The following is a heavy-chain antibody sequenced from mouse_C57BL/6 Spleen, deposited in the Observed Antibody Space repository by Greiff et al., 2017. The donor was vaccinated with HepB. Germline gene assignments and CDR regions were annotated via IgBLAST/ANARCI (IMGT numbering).Heavy chain of an antibody. D-gene: IGHD2-4*01. J-gene: IGHJ2*01. CDR1: GYAFSSSW. V-gene: IGHV1-82*01. CDR3: AEDYAGRN. Sequence: VQLQQSGPELVKPGASVKISCKASGYAFSSSWMNWVKQRPGKGLEWIGRIYPGDGDTNYNGKFKGKATLTADKSSSTAYMQISSLTSEDSAVYFCAEDYAGRNWGQGTTLTVSS. CDR2: IYPGDGDT.